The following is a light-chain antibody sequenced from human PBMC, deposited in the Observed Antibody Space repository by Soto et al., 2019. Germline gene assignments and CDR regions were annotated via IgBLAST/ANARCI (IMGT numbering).Light chain of an antibody. J-gene: IGKJ4*01. Sequence: EKVLAQSPATLSLSPWERATLSCRASESVSSCLSWYLQKPGQAPRLLIYDASNRSTSIPARFSGSGSGTDFTLTISSLEPEDFAVYYCQQRSNWPLTCGGGTKV. CDR1: ESVSSC. CDR2: DAS. V-gene: IGKV3-11*01. CDR3: QQRSNWPLT.